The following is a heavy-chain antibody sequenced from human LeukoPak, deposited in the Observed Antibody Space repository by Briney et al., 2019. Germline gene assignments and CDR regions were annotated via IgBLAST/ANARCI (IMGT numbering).Heavy chain of an antibody. CDR3: ARVRGGAHQDSSGYYYGRLSRFDP. CDR1: GGTFSSYA. V-gene: IGHV1-69*04. CDR2: IIPILGIA. J-gene: IGHJ5*02. D-gene: IGHD3-22*01. Sequence: SVKVSCKASGGTFSSYAISWVRQAPGQGLEWMGRIIPILGIANYAQKFQGRVTITADKSTSTAYMELSSLRSEDTAVYYCARVRGGAHQDSSGYYYGRLSRFDPWGQGTLVTVSS.